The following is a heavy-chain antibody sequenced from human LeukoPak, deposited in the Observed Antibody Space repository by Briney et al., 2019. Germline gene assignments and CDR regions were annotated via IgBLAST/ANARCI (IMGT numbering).Heavy chain of an antibody. CDR1: GGSISTYY. J-gene: IGHJ4*02. Sequence: SETLSLTCTVSGGSISTYYWSWIRQPPGKGLEWIGYIYYSGTINYNPSLKSRVTISVDTSKNQFSLKLSSVTAADTAVYYGARHFTAPYQFDYWGPGTLVTVSS. D-gene: IGHD2-2*01. CDR2: IYYSGTI. CDR3: ARHFTAPYQFDY. V-gene: IGHV4-59*08.